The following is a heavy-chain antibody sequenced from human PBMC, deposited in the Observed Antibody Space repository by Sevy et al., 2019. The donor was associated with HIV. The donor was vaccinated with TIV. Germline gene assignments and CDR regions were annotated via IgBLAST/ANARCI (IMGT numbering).Heavy chain of an antibody. J-gene: IGHJ5*02. D-gene: IGHD1-26*01. CDR2: ISPDGSKK. CDR1: GFTFSSYG. CDR3: AKEPSTGSYVRWFDP. Sequence: GGSLRLSCAASGFTFSSYGMHWVRQAPGKGLEWVTVISPDGSKKYYADSVKGRFTLSRDNSKNTVYLQMNSLRAEDTPVYYCAKEPSTGSYVRWFDPWGQGTLVTVSS. V-gene: IGHV3-30*18.